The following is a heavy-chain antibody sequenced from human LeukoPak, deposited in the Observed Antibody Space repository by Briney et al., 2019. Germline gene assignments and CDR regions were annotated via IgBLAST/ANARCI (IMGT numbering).Heavy chain of an antibody. D-gene: IGHD3-10*02. CDR2: IKQDGREK. J-gene: IGHJ6*04. Sequence: GGSLRLSCAACGFTFSSYWMSWVRQAPGKGLEWVANIKQDGREKYYVDSVKGRFTISRDNAKNSLYLQMNSLRAEDTAVYYCAELGITMIGGVWGKGTTVTISS. V-gene: IGHV3-7*01. CDR3: AELGITMIGGV. CDR1: GFTFSSYW.